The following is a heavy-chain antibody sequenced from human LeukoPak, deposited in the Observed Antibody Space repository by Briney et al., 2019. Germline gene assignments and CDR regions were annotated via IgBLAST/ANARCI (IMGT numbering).Heavy chain of an antibody. D-gene: IGHD4-17*01. CDR1: GFTFSSYS. V-gene: IGHV3-21*01. CDR2: ISSSSSYI. J-gene: IGHJ4*02. CDR3: ARDDGDPMGAFDY. Sequence: GGSLRLSCAASGFTFSSYSMNWVRQAPGKGLEWVSSISSSSSYIYYADSVKGRFTISRDNAKNSLYLQMNRLRAEDTAVYYCARDDGDPMGAFDYWGQGTLVTVSS.